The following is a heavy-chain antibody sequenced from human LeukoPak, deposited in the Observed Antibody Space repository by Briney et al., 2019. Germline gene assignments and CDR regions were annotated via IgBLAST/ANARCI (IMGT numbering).Heavy chain of an antibody. Sequence: GGSLRLSCAASGFTFSSSWMTWVRQAPGKGLEWVAHINEDGSDKYYVDSVTGRFTISRDNTKNSLYLQMSSLRAEDTAVYYCATWSNAWEFDYWGQGTLVSVSS. CDR3: ATWSNAWEFDY. V-gene: IGHV3-7*05. CDR1: GFTFSSSW. CDR2: INEDGSDK. D-gene: IGHD1-26*01. J-gene: IGHJ4*02.